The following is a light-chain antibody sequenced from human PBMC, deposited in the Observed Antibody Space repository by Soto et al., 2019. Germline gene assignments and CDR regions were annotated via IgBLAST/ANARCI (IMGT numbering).Light chain of an antibody. CDR2: AAS. CDR3: QQTSSTPQT. Sequence: DIQMTQSPSSLSASVGDRVTIICRASESIGGYLNWYQQKQGKAPKLLIYAASSSQSWVPSRFSGSGSGTDFTLTISSLQPEDFATYYCQQTSSTPQTFGQGTKLEI. J-gene: IGKJ2*01. V-gene: IGKV1-39*01. CDR1: ESIGGY.